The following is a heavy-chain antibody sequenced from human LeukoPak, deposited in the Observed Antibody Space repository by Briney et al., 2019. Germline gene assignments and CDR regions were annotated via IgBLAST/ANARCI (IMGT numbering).Heavy chain of an antibody. Sequence: PGGPLRLSCATSGFTFSNYWMHWVRQAPGKGLEWVANIKQDGSEKYYVDSVKGRFTISRDNAKNSLYLQMNSLRAEDTAVYYCARGTIAAAGYYYFDYWGQGTQVTVSS. CDR3: ARGTIAAAGYYYFDY. D-gene: IGHD6-13*01. V-gene: IGHV3-7*04. CDR1: GFTFSNYW. CDR2: IKQDGSEK. J-gene: IGHJ4*02.